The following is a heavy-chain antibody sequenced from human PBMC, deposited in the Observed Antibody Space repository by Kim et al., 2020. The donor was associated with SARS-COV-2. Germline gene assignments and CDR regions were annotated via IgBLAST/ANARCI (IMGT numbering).Heavy chain of an antibody. CDR1: GGSISSSSYY. Sequence: SETLSLTCTVSGGSISSSSYYWGWIRQPPGKGLEWIVSIYYSGSTYYNPSLKSRVTISVDTSKNQFSLKLSSVTAADTAVYYCASTEDYSNYAIDPWGQG. J-gene: IGHJ5*02. V-gene: IGHV4-39*01. CDR2: IYYSGST. D-gene: IGHD4-4*01. CDR3: ASTEDYSNYAIDP.